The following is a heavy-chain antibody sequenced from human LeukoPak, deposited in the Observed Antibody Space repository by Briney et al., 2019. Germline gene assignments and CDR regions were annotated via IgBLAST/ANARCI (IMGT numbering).Heavy chain of an antibody. D-gene: IGHD1-1*01. CDR2: IKQDGSEK. Sequence: GGSLRLSCAASGFTFSSYWMTWVRQAPGKGLDWVANIKQDGSEKYYVDSVKGRFTISRDNAKNSLYLQMNSLRAEDTAVYYCAKDLGLERPKYYFDYWGQGTLVTVSS. V-gene: IGHV3-7*03. CDR3: AKDLGLERPKYYFDY. CDR1: GFTFSSYW. J-gene: IGHJ4*02.